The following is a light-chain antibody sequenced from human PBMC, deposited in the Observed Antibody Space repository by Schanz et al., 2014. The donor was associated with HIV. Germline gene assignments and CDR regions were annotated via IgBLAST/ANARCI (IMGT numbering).Light chain of an antibody. CDR1: QTVSSN. J-gene: IGKJ1*01. CDR3: QQYGSLPWT. V-gene: IGKV3-20*01. CDR2: SAS. Sequence: EIVMTQSPATLSVSPGERATLSCRASQTVSSNLAWYQQKPGQAPRLLIYSASSRATGIPDRFSGSESGTDFTLTISRVEPEDYAVYYCQQYGSLPWTFGQGTKVEVK.